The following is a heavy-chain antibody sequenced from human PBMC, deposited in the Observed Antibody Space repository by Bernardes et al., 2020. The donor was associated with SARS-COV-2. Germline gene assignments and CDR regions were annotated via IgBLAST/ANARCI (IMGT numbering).Heavy chain of an antibody. J-gene: IGHJ5*02. CDR2: ISAHDGNT. Sequence: ASVKVSCKASGYTFTSYGMSWVRQAPGQGLEWMGWISAHDGNTNYAQKLQGRVTMTTDTSTNTAYMELRNLRSDDTAGYYCATVVGYSYGGGWFDPWGQGTLVTVSS. V-gene: IGHV1-18*01. CDR1: GYTFTSYG. D-gene: IGHD5-18*01. CDR3: ATVVGYSYGGGWFDP.